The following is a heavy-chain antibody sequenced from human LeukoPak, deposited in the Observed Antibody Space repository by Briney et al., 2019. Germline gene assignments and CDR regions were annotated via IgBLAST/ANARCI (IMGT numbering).Heavy chain of an antibody. D-gene: IGHD5-24*01. CDR2: IVYDGSNK. CDR1: GFTFSSNG. V-gene: IGHV3-30*18. Sequence: GGSLRLSCAASGFTFSSNGMHWVRQAPGKGLEWVAVIVYDGSNKYYADSVKGRFTISRDNSKNTLYLQMNSLRAEDTAVYYCAKDRGVATIFDYWGQGTLVTVSS. J-gene: IGHJ4*02. CDR3: AKDRGVATIFDY.